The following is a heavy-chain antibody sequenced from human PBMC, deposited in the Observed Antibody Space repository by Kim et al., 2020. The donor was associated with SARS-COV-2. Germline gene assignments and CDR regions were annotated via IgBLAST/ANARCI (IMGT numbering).Heavy chain of an antibody. CDR2: IYWNDNK. J-gene: IGHJ3*01. Sequence: SGPTLVNPTQTLTLTYALSGFSISTAGEGVAWIRQPPGKGLERLALIYWNDNKQYSSSLMARLTISKDTSKNEVVLTMTNMGPADTATYFCAHRRYFDSSVKEAFDVWGQGTRVTVSS. D-gene: IGHD3-22*01. V-gene: IGHV2-5*01. CDR1: GFSISTAGEG. CDR3: AHRRYFDSSVKEAFDV.